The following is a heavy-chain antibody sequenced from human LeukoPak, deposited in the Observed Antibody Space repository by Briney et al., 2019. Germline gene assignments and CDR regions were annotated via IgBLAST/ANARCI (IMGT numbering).Heavy chain of an antibody. Sequence: GESLKISCKGSGYSFTSYWIGWVRQMPGKGLEWMGIIYPGDSDTRYSPSFQGQVTISADKSISTAYLQWSSLKASNTAMYYCARHVSGDPTDYYYYYMDVWGKGTTVTVSS. D-gene: IGHD7-27*01. V-gene: IGHV5-51*01. CDR1: GYSFTSYW. CDR2: IYPGDSDT. CDR3: ARHVSGDPTDYYYYYMDV. J-gene: IGHJ6*03.